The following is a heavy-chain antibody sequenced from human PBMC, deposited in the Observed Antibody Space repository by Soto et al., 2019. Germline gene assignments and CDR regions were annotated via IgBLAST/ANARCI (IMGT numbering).Heavy chain of an antibody. CDR3: ARVSGYSYGPQAGGGFDY. CDR2: ISSSGSTI. CDR1: GFTFSSYE. V-gene: IGHV3-48*03. J-gene: IGHJ4*02. Sequence: GGSLRLSCAASGFTFSSYEMNWVRQSPGKGLEWVSYISSSGSTIYYADSVKGRFTISRDNAKNSLYLQMNSLRAEDTAVYYCARVSGYSYGPQAGGGFDYWGQGTLVTVSS. D-gene: IGHD5-18*01.